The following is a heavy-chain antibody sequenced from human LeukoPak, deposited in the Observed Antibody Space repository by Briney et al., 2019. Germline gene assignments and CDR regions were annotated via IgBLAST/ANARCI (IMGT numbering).Heavy chain of an antibody. D-gene: IGHD2-2*01. CDR3: AREGCSSTSCYAGAAFDI. CDR1: GGSISSYY. J-gene: IGHJ3*02. Sequence: SETLSLTCTVSGGSISSYYWSWIRQPPGKGLEWIGYIYYSRSTNYNHSLKRRVTISVDTSKNQFSLKLSSVTAADTDVYYRAREGCSSTSCYAGAAFDIWGQGTMVTVSS. CDR2: IYYSRST. V-gene: IGHV4-59*01.